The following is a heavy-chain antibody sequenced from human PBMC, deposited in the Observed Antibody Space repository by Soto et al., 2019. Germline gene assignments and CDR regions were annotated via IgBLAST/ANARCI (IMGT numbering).Heavy chain of an antibody. CDR2: ISTTGVT. CDR1: GGSLGDHY. D-gene: IGHD2-21*01. J-gene: IGHJ4*02. Sequence: QVQLQESGPGLVKPSETLSLICTVSGGSLGDHYWTWIRQPPGKGLEWLGYISTTGVTNYNSSLKSRLTISIGASKNQFCLNLNSVTAADTAIYFCARHGGDVVVVRDWGQGTQVTVSS. V-gene: IGHV4-4*08. CDR3: ARHGGDVVVVRD.